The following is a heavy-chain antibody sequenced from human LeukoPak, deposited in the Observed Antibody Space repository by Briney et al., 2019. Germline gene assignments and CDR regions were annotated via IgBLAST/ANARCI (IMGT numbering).Heavy chain of an antibody. CDR2: IYYSGST. Sequence: YWGWIRQXPGKGLEWIGSIYYSGSTYYNPSLKSRVTISVDTSKNQFSLKLSSVTAADTAVYYCARAAPNWFDPWGQGTLVTVSS. V-gene: IGHV4-39*07. CDR1: Y. D-gene: IGHD6-6*01. J-gene: IGHJ5*02. CDR3: ARAAPNWFDP.